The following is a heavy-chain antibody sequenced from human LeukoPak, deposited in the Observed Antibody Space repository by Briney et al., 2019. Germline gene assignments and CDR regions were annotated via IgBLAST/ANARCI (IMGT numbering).Heavy chain of an antibody. CDR3: ARQKAVVVVAATPDEDYGDYVDYYYYMDV. V-gene: IGHV3-7*01. J-gene: IGHJ6*03. D-gene: IGHD2-15*01. Sequence: PGGSLRLSCAASGFTFSRYWMSWVRQAPGKRLEWVANIKEDGSEKYYVDSVKGRLNISRENAKNSLSLQIKSLRAEDTAVYYCARQKAVVVVAATPDEDYGDYVDYYYYMDVWGKGTTVTVSS. CDR1: GFTFSRYW. CDR2: IKEDGSEK.